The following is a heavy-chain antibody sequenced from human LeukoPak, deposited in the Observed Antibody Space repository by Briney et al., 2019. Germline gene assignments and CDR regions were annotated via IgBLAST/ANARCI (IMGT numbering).Heavy chain of an antibody. CDR3: ARSYGSGRGHFDY. D-gene: IGHD3-10*01. J-gene: IGHJ4*02. Sequence: SETLSLTCTVSGGSISSGSYYWSWIRQPPGKGLEWIGYIYYSGSTNYNPSLRSRVTISVDTSKNQFSLKLSSVTAADTAVYYCARSYGSGRGHFDYWGQGTLVTVSS. CDR1: GGSISSGSYY. CDR2: IYYSGST. V-gene: IGHV4-61*01.